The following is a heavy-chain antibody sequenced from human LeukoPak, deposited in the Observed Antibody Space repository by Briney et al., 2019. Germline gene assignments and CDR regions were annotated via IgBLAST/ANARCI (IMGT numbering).Heavy chain of an antibody. V-gene: IGHV3-11*04. CDR3: ASMGATTSRFDI. J-gene: IGHJ3*02. Sequence: GGSLRLSCAASGFTFSDYYMSWIRQAPGKGLEWVSYISRSGSTIYYADSVKGRFTISRDNAKNSLYLQMNSLRAEDTAVYYCASMGATTSRFDIWGQGTMVTVSS. D-gene: IGHD1-26*01. CDR1: GFTFSDYY. CDR2: ISRSGSTI.